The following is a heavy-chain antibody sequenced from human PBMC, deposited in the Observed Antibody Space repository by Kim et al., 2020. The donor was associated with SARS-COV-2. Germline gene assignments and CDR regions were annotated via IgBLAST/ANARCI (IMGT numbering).Heavy chain of an antibody. D-gene: IGHD2-15*01. J-gene: IGHJ6*02. CDR2: IKSKTDGGTT. CDR3: TTGVENYYYYGMDV. V-gene: IGHV3-15*01. CDR1: GFTFSNAW. Sequence: GGSLRLSCAASGFTFSNAWMSWVRQAPGKGLEWVGRIKSKTDGGTTDYAAPVKGRFTISRDDSKNTLYLQMNSLKTEDTAVYYCTTGVENYYYYGMDVWGQGTTVTVSS.